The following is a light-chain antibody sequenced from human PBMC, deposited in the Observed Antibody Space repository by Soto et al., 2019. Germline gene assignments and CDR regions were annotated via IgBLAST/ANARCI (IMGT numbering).Light chain of an antibody. CDR1: SSNIGSNT. Sequence: QSVLTQPPSASGTPGQRVTISCSGSSSNIGSNTVNWYQQLPGTAPKLLIYSNNQRPSGVPDRFSGSKSGTSASLATSGLRSEDEADYYCAAWDDSLSGVVFGGGTKLTVL. CDR2: SNN. CDR3: AAWDDSLSGVV. V-gene: IGLV1-44*01. J-gene: IGLJ2*01.